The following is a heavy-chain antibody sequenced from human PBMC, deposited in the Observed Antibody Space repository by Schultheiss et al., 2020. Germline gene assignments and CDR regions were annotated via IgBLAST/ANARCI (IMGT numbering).Heavy chain of an antibody. CDR2: IYSSGTT. V-gene: IGHV3-66*01. CDR3: ARGGDRAYCGGDCFDS. D-gene: IGHD2-21*01. CDR1: GFTVSSTY. Sequence: GGSLRLSCTASGFTVSSTYMSWIRQAPGQGLEWVSVIYSSGTTFYAASVTGRFTISRDTSKNTLYFQLDSLTAEDTAVYYCARGGDRAYCGGDCFDSWGQGTLVTGS. J-gene: IGHJ4*02.